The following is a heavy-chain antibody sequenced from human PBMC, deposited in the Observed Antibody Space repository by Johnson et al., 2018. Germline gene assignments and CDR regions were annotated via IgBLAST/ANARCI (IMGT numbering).Heavy chain of an antibody. V-gene: IGHV3-73*01. CDR2: TRSKANNYAT. J-gene: IGHJ6*03. D-gene: IGHD4/OR15-4a*01. CDR1: GITFSGSA. Sequence: VQLVQAGGGLVQPGGSLKLSCAASGITFSGSAIHWVRQASGKGLERVGRTRSKANNYATEYAASVTGRFTISRDDSKKTVSLQMDSLRADDTALYYCAKAGEYGEVYPYYNFHFMDVWGKGTTVTVYS. CDR3: AKAGEYGEVYPYYNFHFMDV.